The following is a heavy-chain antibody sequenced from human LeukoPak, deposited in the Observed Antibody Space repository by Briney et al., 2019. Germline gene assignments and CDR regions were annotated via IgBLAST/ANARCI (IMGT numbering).Heavy chain of an antibody. Sequence: PSETLSLTCTVSGGSISSSSYYWGWIRQPPGKGLEWIGSIYYSGSTYYNPSLKSRVTISVDTSKNQFSLKLSSVTAADTAVYYCARGARAAAGKNWFDPWGQGTLVTVSS. CDR1: GGSISSSSYY. CDR2: IYYSGST. CDR3: ARGARAAAGKNWFDP. J-gene: IGHJ5*02. V-gene: IGHV4-39*01. D-gene: IGHD6-13*01.